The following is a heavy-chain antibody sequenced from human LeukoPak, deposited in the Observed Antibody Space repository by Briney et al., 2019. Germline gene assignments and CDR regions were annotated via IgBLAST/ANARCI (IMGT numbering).Heavy chain of an antibody. CDR1: GGSISSSSYY. CDR2: IYYSGST. J-gene: IGHJ4*02. V-gene: IGHV4-61*01. Sequence: SETLSLTCTVSGGSISSSSYYWSWIRQPPGKGLEWIGYIYYSGSTNYNPSLKSRVTISVDTSKNQFSLKLSSVTAADTAVYYCARGTPRGNTAMANWGQGTLVTVSS. CDR3: ARGTPRGNTAMAN. D-gene: IGHD5-18*01.